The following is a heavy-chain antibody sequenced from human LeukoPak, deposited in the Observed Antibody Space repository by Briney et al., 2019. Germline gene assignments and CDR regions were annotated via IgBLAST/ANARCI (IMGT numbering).Heavy chain of an antibody. CDR1: GEHFNSYG. CDR2: IIPIFGTA. Sequence: GASVKVSCKTSGEHFNSYGLSWVRQAPGQGLEWMGGIIPIFGTANYAQKFQGRVTITADESTSTAYMELSSLRSEDTAVYYCARALSYSSSHFDYWGQGTLVTVSS. V-gene: IGHV1-69*13. CDR3: ARALSYSSSHFDY. D-gene: IGHD6-6*01. J-gene: IGHJ4*02.